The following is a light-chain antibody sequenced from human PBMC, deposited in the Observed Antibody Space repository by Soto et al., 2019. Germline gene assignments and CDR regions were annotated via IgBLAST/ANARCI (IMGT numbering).Light chain of an antibody. CDR1: QFISNW. J-gene: IGKJ1*01. CDR2: GAS. CDR3: QQYNYFWA. V-gene: IGKV1D-16*01. Sequence: DIQMTQSPSSLSASVGDRVTITCRASQFISNWLAWYQQKPETAPKSLIFGASTLQSGVPSRFSGSGFGTYFTLTISSLQPDDFATYYCQQYNYFWAFGQGTRVEIK.